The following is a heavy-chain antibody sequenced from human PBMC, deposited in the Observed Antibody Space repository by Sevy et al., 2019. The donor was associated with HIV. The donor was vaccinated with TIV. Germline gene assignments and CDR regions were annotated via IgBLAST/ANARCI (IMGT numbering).Heavy chain of an antibody. V-gene: IGHV4-4*02. CDR1: GDSISSSNW. J-gene: IGHJ4*02. CDR2: MYHSGNT. CDR3: ATVTHGDYFQKL. Sequence: SETLSLTCAVSGDSISSSNWWNWVRQPPGKGLESIGEMYHSGNTNYSPSLERRVSISVDKSKNQFSLKLNSVTDADTAVYYCATVTHGDYFQKLWGQGILVTVSS. D-gene: IGHD4-17*01.